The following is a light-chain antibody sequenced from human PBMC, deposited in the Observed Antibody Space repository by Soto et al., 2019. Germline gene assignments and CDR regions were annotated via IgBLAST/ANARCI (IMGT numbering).Light chain of an antibody. V-gene: IGKV1-33*01. CDR3: QHYDSLPPS. J-gene: IGKJ3*01. Sequence: DIQMTQSPSSLSASVGDRVTITCQASQDISNYLNWYQQKPGKAPKLLIYDASNLETGVPSRFSGSGSGTDFTFTISSLQPEDIATFYCQHYDSLPPSVGPGTKVDIK. CDR2: DAS. CDR1: QDISNY.